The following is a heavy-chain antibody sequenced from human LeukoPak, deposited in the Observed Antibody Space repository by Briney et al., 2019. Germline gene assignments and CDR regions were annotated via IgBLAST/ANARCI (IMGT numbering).Heavy chain of an antibody. CDR3: VRDFRTHLDGYSPPYHFDY. J-gene: IGHJ4*02. V-gene: IGHV3-21*01. D-gene: IGHD5-24*01. CDR2: ISSGSSHI. CDR1: GFTFSTHS. Sequence: GGSLRLSCAASGFTFSTHSMSWVRQSPGKGLEWVSSISSGSSHIYYADSMKGRFTISRDNAKDSLFLQMNSLRAEDTAVYYCVRDFRTHLDGYSPPYHFDYWGRGALVTVSS.